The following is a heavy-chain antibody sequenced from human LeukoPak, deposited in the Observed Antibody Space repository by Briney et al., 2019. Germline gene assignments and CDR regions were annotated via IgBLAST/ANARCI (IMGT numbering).Heavy chain of an antibody. J-gene: IGHJ4*02. CDR3: ARDMSSIAARFVRFGLGYFDY. D-gene: IGHD6-6*01. CDR1: GFTFSSYG. CDR2: IWYDGSNK. Sequence: PGGSLRLSCAASGFTFSSYGMHWVRQAPGKGLEWVAVIWYDGSNKYYADSVKGRFTISRDNSKNTLYLQMNSLRAEDTAVYYCARDMSSIAARFVRFGLGYFDYWGQGTLVTVSS. V-gene: IGHV3-30*19.